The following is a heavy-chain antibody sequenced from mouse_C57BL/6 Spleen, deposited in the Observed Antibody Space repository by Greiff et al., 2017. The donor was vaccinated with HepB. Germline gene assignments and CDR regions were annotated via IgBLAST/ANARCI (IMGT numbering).Heavy chain of an antibody. D-gene: IGHD1-1*01. J-gene: IGHJ2*01. CDR1: GYTFTSYW. Sequence: QVQLKQPGAELVKPGASVKLSCKASGYTFTSYWMHWVKQRPGQGLEWIGMIHPNSGSTNYNEKFKSKATLTVDKSSSTAYMQLSSLTSEDSAVYYCARSPYYYGSGYFDYWGQGTTLTVSS. CDR3: ARSPYYYGSGYFDY. CDR2: IHPNSGST. V-gene: IGHV1-64*01.